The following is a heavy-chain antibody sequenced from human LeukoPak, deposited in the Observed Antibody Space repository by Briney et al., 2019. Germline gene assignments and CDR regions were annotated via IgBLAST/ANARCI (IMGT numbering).Heavy chain of an antibody. J-gene: IGHJ3*02. V-gene: IGHV1-2*02. D-gene: IGHD1-1*01. CDR1: GYTFTGYY. CDR2: INPNSGGT. CDR3: AREKPGSAYAFDI. Sequence: ASVKVPCKASGYTFTGYYMHWVRQAPGQGLEWMGWINPNSGGTNYAQKFQGRVTMTRDTSISTAYMELSRLRSDDTAVYYCAREKPGSAYAFDIWGQGTMVTVSS.